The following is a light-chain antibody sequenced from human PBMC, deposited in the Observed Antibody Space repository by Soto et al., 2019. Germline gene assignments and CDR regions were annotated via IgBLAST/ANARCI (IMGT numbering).Light chain of an antibody. J-gene: IGKJ4*01. CDR1: QDISNY. V-gene: IGKV1-33*01. CDR2: DAS. CDR3: QQYDNLLT. Sequence: DIQMTQSPSSLSASVGDRVTITCQASQDISNYLNWYQQKPGKAPKLLIYDASNLETGVPSRFSRSGSVTDFTFTISSLQPEDIATYYCQQYDNLLTFGGGTKVEIK.